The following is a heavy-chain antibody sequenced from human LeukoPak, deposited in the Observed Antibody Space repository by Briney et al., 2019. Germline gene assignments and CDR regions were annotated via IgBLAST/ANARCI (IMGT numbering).Heavy chain of an antibody. D-gene: IGHD3-22*01. CDR1: GGSISSGDDY. J-gene: IGHJ4*02. CDR3: AREAGSLYYDSSGYDGY. CDR2: IYYSGST. Sequence: SEALSLTCTVSGGSISSGDDYWGWIRQPPEKGLGWIAYIYYSGSTYYNPSLKSRVTISVDTSKNQFSLKLSSVTVADTAVYYCAREAGSLYYDSSGYDGYWGQGTLVTVSS. V-gene: IGHV4-30-4*01.